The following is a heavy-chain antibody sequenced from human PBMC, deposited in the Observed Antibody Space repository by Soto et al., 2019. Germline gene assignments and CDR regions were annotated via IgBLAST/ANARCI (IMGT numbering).Heavy chain of an antibody. CDR2: IIPTLGIA. V-gene: IGHV1-69*08. D-gene: IGHD4-17*01. Sequence: QVQLVQSGAEVKKPGSSVKVSCKASGGTFSSYTISWVRQAPGQGLEWMGRIIPTLGIANYAQKFQGRVTITADKSTSTGYMELSSLRSEDTVVYYCAGDSEDGDSTVFDIWGQGTMVTVSS. CDR1: GGTFSSYT. CDR3: AGDSEDGDSTVFDI. J-gene: IGHJ3*02.